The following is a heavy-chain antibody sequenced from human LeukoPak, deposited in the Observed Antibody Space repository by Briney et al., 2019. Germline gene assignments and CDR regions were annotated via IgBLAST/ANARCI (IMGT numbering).Heavy chain of an antibody. CDR3: ARDKAAHPDNWFDP. J-gene: IGHJ5*02. D-gene: IGHD6-13*01. Sequence: GGSLRLSCAASGFTFSSYAMSWVRQAPGKGLEWVSAISGSGGSTYYADSVKGRFTISRDNSKNTLYLQMNSLRAEDTAVYYCARDKAAHPDNWFDPWGQGTLVTVSS. CDR2: ISGSGGST. V-gene: IGHV3-23*01. CDR1: GFTFSSYA.